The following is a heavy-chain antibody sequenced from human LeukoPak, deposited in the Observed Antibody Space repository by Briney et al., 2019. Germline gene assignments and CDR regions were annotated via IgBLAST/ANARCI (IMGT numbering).Heavy chain of an antibody. Sequence: ASVKVSCKASGYTFSSYDINWVRQATGQGLEWMGWMNPNSGNTGYAQKFQGSVTMTTISSVSTAYMELSSLTSEDTAVYYCARAPTSDNSDYYFDYWGQGTLVTVSS. J-gene: IGHJ4*02. CDR2: MNPNSGNT. CDR1: GYTFSSYD. V-gene: IGHV1-8*01. D-gene: IGHD3-10*01. CDR3: ARAPTSDNSDYYFDY.